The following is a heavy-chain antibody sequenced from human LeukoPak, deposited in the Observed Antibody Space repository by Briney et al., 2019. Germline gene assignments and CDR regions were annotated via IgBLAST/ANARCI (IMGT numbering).Heavy chain of an antibody. CDR3: ALGLASWSDY. CDR2: ISYDGSNE. CDR1: GFTFSSYA. Sequence: PGGSLRLSCAASGFTFSSYAMHWVRQAPGKGLEWVAVISYDGSNEYYADSVKGRFTISRDNAKNSLYLQMNSLRAEDTAVYYCALGLASWSDYWGQGTLVTVSS. V-gene: IGHV3-30-3*01. J-gene: IGHJ4*02. D-gene: IGHD6-13*01.